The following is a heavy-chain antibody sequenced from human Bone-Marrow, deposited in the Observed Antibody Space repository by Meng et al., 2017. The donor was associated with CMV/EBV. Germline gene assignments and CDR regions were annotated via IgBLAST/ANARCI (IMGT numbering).Heavy chain of an antibody. D-gene: IGHD1-26*01. CDR1: GFTFSNYW. Sequence: VQVVGSGGGVAQPGRSLRPSCAASGFTFSNYWMHWVRQVPGEGLVWVSRINEDGRITSYADSVKGRFTISRDNARNTLYLQMNSLRADDSAVHYCARDLSGSRDYWGRGTLVTVSS. J-gene: IGHJ4*02. V-gene: IGHV3-74*01. CDR3: ARDLSGSRDY. CDR2: INEDGRIT.